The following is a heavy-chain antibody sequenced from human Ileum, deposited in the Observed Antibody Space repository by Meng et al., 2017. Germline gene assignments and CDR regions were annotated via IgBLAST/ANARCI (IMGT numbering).Heavy chain of an antibody. CDR3: ASFTAG. Sequence: GGSLRLSCAASGFTFSSYGMHWVRQAPGKGLEWVAVIWYDGSNKYYADSVKGRFTISRDNAKNSLHLQMDSLRDEDTAVYFCASFTAGWGQGTLVTGSS. CDR1: GFTFSSYG. V-gene: IGHV3-33*03. CDR2: IWYDGSNK. J-gene: IGHJ4*02.